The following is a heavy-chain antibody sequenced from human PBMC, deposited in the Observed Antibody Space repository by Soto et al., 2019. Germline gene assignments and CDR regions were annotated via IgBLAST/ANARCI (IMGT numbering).Heavy chain of an antibody. Sequence: SETLSLTCTVSGGSISSYYWSWIRQPPGKGLEWIGYIYYSGSTNYNPSLKSRVTISVDTSKNQFSLKLSSLTAADTAVYYCARHYVYYFDYWGQGTLVTVSS. CDR2: IYYSGST. D-gene: IGHD3-16*01. V-gene: IGHV4-59*08. J-gene: IGHJ4*02. CDR3: ARHYVYYFDY. CDR1: GGSISSYY.